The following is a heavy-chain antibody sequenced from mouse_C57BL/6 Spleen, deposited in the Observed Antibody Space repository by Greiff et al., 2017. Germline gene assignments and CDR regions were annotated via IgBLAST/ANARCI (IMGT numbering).Heavy chain of an antibody. CDR2: INPNNGGT. CDR3: ARKVYYYGTPSDY. D-gene: IGHD1-1*01. J-gene: IGHJ2*01. Sequence: EVQLQQSGPELVKPGASVKISCKASGYSFTDYYMNWVKQSHGKSLEWIGDINPNNGGTSYNQKFKGKATLTVDKSSSTAYMELRSLTSEDSAVYYCARKVYYYGTPSDYWGQGTTLTVSS. V-gene: IGHV1-26*01. CDR1: GYSFTDYY.